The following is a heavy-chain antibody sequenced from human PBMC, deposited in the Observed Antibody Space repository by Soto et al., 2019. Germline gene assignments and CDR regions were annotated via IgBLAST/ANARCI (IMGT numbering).Heavy chain of an antibody. CDR3: ARDPYSGSGFGIDY. CDR2: IWYDGSNK. CDR1: GFTFSSYG. J-gene: IGHJ4*02. D-gene: IGHD3-10*01. V-gene: IGHV3-33*01. Sequence: GGSLRLSCAASGFTFSSYGMHWVRQAPGKGLEWVAVIWYDGSNKYYADSVKGRFTISRDNSKNTLYLQMNSLRAEDTAVYYCARDPYSGSGFGIDYWGQGTLVTVSS.